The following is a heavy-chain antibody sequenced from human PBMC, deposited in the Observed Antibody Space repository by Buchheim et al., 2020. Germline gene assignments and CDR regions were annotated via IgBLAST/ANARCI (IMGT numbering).Heavy chain of an antibody. CDR2: IKYDGSEK. J-gene: IGHJ4*02. CDR3: ARALNY. Sequence: EVQLVESGGGLVQSGGSLTLPCAVSGFIFSNYWMDWVRQAPGKGLEWVANIKYDGSEKYYVDSVKGRFTISRDNAKNSLYLQMNRLRAEDTAVYYCARALNYWGQGTL. CDR1: GFIFSNYW. V-gene: IGHV3-7*01.